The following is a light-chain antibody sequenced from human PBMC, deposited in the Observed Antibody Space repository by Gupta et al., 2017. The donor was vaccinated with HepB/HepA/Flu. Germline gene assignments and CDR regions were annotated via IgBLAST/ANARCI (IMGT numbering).Light chain of an antibody. CDR1: QSVLYSSNNKNY. CDR3: QQYYSTPRT. CDR2: WAS. V-gene: IGKV4-1*01. J-gene: IGKJ1*01. Sequence: MTHLPNSLDVSLGERATINCKSSQSVLYSSNNKNYLAWYQQKPGQPPKLLIYWASTRESGVPDRFSGSGSGTDFTLTISSLQAEDVAVYYCQQYYSTPRTFGQGTKVEIK.